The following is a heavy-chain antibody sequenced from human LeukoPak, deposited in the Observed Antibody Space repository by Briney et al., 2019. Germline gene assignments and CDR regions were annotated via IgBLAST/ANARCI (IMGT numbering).Heavy chain of an antibody. CDR2: ISYDGSNK. CDR3: ARDSRITGTTDTFDY. CDR1: GFTFSSYA. D-gene: IGHD1-20*01. Sequence: GGSLRLSCAASGFTFSSYAMHWVRQAPGKGLEWVAVISYDGSNKYYADSVKGRFTISRDNSKNTLYPQMNSLRAEDTAVYYCARDSRITGTTDTFDYWGQGTLVTVSS. J-gene: IGHJ4*02. V-gene: IGHV3-30*01.